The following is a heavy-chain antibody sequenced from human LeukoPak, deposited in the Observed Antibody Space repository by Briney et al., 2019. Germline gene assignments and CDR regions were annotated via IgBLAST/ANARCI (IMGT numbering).Heavy chain of an antibody. Sequence: SETLSLTCAVSGGSIRSYNWNWIRQPPGKGLEWIGYISETGSTNYNSSLEDRVTLSLDTSKSQIYLNLRSATVADMAVYYCARQDALGKFPPPYYLDVWGKGTTVIVS. CDR3: ARQDALGKFPPPYYLDV. CDR2: ISETGST. J-gene: IGHJ6*03. D-gene: IGHD1-26*01. CDR1: GGSIRSYN. V-gene: IGHV4-59*08.